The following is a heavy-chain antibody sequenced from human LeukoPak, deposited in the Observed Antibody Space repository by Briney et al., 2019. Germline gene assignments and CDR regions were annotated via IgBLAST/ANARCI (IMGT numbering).Heavy chain of an antibody. D-gene: IGHD3-3*01. Sequence: GGSLRLSCAASGFTFSSYSMNWVRQAPGKGLEWVSYISSSSSNIYYADSVKGRFTISRDNAKNSLYLQMNSLRAEDTAVYYCASLYDFWSGYYPDYWGQGTLVTVSS. CDR3: ASLYDFWSGYYPDY. CDR1: GFTFSSYS. V-gene: IGHV3-48*04. J-gene: IGHJ4*02. CDR2: ISSSSSNI.